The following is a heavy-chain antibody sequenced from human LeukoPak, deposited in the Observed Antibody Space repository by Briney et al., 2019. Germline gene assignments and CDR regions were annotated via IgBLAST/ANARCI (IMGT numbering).Heavy chain of an antibody. CDR1: GVTFSSYG. CDR3: AKEEHDSSGYYL. CDR2: ISYDGSNK. D-gene: IGHD3-22*01. V-gene: IGHV3-30*18. J-gene: IGHJ5*02. Sequence: GGSLRPSCAASGVTFSSYGMHWVRQAPGKGLEWVAVISYDGSNKYYADSVKGRFTISRDNSKNTLYLQMNSLRAEDTAVYYCAKEEHDSSGYYLWGQGTLVTVSS.